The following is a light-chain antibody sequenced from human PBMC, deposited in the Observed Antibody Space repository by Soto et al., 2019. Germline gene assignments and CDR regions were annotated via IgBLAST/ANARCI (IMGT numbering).Light chain of an antibody. V-gene: IGKV3-11*01. J-gene: IGKJ5*01. Sequence: EIVLTQSPVTLSLSPGERATLSFRASQSARTYLAWYQVKPGQAPRLLIYDASSRASGVPARFSGSGSGTDFTLTISSLEPEDFALYYCQQRNSWPPITFGQGTRLEIK. CDR3: QQRNSWPPIT. CDR2: DAS. CDR1: QSARTY.